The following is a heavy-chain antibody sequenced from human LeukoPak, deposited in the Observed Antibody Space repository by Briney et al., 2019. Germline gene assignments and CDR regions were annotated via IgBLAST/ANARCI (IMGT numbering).Heavy chain of an antibody. CDR1: GGSISSSSYY. Sequence: SETLSLTCTVSGGSISSSSYYWGWIRQPPGKGLEWIGSIYYSGSTYYNPSLKSRVTISVDTSKNQFSLKLSSVTAADTAVYYCARHDIVVVTAIGYWGQGTLVTVSS. J-gene: IGHJ4*02. V-gene: IGHV4-39*01. D-gene: IGHD2-21*02. CDR3: ARHDIVVVTAIGY. CDR2: IYYSGST.